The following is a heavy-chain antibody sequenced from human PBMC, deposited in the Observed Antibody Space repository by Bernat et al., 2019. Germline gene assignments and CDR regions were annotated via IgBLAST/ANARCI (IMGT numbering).Heavy chain of an antibody. CDR1: GFTFSSYA. CDR3: ARDLDYDNDY. CDR2: ISYDGSNK. Sequence: QVQLVESGGGVVQPGRSLRLSCAASGFTFSSYAMHWVRQAPGKGLEWVAAISYDGSNKYYADSVKGRFTISRDNSKNTLYLQMNSLRAEDTAVYYCARDLDYDNDYWGQGTLVTVSS. D-gene: IGHD3/OR15-3a*01. V-gene: IGHV3-30-3*01. J-gene: IGHJ4*02.